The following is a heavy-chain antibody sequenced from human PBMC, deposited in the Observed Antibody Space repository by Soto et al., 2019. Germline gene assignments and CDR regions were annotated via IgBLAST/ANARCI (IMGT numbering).Heavy chain of an antibody. D-gene: IGHD5-12*01. J-gene: IGHJ6*04. Sequence: QITLKESGPTLVKPTQTLTLTCTFSGFSLSTSGVGVGWIRQPPGRALEWLALIYWDDDKRYSPSLKSRLTITSDTSKNQVVLTITNMDPVDTATYYCARQWLRDYYYYYGMEVWGEGTTVTVSS. V-gene: IGHV2-5*02. CDR2: IYWDDDK. CDR3: ARQWLRDYYYYYGMEV. CDR1: GFSLSTSGVG.